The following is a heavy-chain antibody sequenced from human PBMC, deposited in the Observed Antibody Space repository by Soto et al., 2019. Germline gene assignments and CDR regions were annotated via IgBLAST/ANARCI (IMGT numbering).Heavy chain of an antibody. Sequence: SRRYTFNCEYIRSLRQATEQGLEWMGWINPNSRGTSCEQKFQGRVTMARDTSISTDYMELRRLRSDDTAVYYCASVRMDSSVWSNYYGMEVWGQGTTVTVSS. V-gene: IGHV1-2*02. CDR1: RYTFNCEY. D-gene: IGHD6-19*01. CDR2: INPNSRGT. J-gene: IGHJ6*01. CDR3: ASVRMDSSVWSNYYGMEV.